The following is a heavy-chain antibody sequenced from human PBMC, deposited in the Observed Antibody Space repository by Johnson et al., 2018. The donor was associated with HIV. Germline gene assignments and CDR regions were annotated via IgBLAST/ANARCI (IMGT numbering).Heavy chain of an antibody. CDR1: GFTFSDYA. V-gene: IGHV3-30-3*01. Sequence: QVQLVESGGNVVQPGRSLRLSCAASGFTFSDYAMHWVRQAPGKGLEWVAVISYDGSNKYYADSVKGRFTISRDNSKNTLYLQMDSLRAEDTALYYCAKGGYDSEDAFDIWGQGTMVTVSS. CDR2: ISYDGSNK. J-gene: IGHJ3*02. D-gene: IGHD3-22*01. CDR3: AKGGYDSEDAFDI.